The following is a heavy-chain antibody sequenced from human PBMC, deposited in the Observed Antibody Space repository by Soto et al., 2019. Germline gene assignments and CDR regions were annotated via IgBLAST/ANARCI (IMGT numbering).Heavy chain of an antibody. V-gene: IGHV1-8*01. D-gene: IGHD3-10*01. CDR3: ARGAWYYGSGSYLVDNWFDP. Sequence: QVQLVQSGAEVKKPGASVKVSCKASGYTFTSYDINWVRQATGQGLEWMGWMNPNSGNTGYAQKFQGRVTMTRNTSISTAYMELSSLRSEDTAVYYCARGAWYYGSGSYLVDNWFDPWGQGTLVTVSS. CDR2: MNPNSGNT. CDR1: GYTFTSYD. J-gene: IGHJ5*02.